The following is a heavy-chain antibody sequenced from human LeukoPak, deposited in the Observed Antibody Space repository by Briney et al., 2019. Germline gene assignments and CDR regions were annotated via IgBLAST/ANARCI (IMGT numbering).Heavy chain of an antibody. CDR3: ARRRYNWNAIDY. CDR1: GFTFSDYY. V-gene: IGHV3-11*01. Sequence: AGGSLRLSCAASGFTFSDYYMSWIRQAPGKGLEWVSYISSSGSTIYYADSVKGRFTISRDNAKNSLYLQMNSLRAEDTAVYFCARRRYNWNAIDYWGQGTLVTVSS. CDR2: ISSSGSTI. J-gene: IGHJ4*02. D-gene: IGHD1-20*01.